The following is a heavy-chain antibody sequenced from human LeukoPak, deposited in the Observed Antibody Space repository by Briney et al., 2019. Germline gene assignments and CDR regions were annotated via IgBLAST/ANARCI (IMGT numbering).Heavy chain of an antibody. V-gene: IGHV5-51*01. CDR3: ARSASPSIAAAGH. D-gene: IGHD6-13*01. Sequence: GESLKISCQGSGYSFASYWIGWVRQMPGKGLEWMGIIYPGDSDTRYSPSFQGQVTTSADKSISTAYLQWSSLKASDTAMYYCARSASPSIAAAGHWGQGTLVTVSS. CDR2: IYPGDSDT. CDR1: GYSFASYW. J-gene: IGHJ4*02.